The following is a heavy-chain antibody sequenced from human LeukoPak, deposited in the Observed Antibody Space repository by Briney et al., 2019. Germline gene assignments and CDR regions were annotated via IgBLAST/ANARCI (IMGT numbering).Heavy chain of an antibody. CDR1: GGSISSGGYY. CDR3: ARQRRRFSFDY. V-gene: IGHV4-39*01. CDR2: INHSGST. Sequence: SETLSLTCTVSGGSISSGGYYWSWIRQPPGKGLEWIGEINHSGSTNYNPSLKSRVTISVDTSKNQFSLKLSSVTAADTAVYYCARQRRRFSFDYWGQGTLVTVSS. D-gene: IGHD1-1*01. J-gene: IGHJ4*02.